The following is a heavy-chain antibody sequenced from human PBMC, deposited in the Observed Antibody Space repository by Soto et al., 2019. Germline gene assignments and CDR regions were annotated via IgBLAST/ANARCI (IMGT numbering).Heavy chain of an antibody. J-gene: IGHJ4*02. Sequence: EVQLVESGGGLIQPGGSLRLSCAASGFTVSRNYMNWVRQAPGKGVEWVSIIHSGGDTYYADSVKGRFTISRDNSLNTLYLHMNSLRAEDTAVYYCASDPFGVNPGEDYWGQGTLVTVSS. CDR3: ASDPFGVNPGEDY. V-gene: IGHV3-53*01. CDR2: IHSGGDT. CDR1: GFTVSRNY. D-gene: IGHD4-17*01.